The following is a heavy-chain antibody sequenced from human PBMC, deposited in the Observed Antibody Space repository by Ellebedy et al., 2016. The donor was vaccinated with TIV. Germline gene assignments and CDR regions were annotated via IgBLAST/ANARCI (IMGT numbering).Heavy chain of an antibody. D-gene: IGHD3-10*01. CDR3: ARDEGGSGSLSY. Sequence: MPSETLSLTCTVSGGSIRSNSYYWGWIRQQPGKGLEWIGNIYYSGSTYYKPSLKSRITISLDTSKNQFSLRLSSVTAADTAVYYCARDEGGSGSLSYWGQGTLVTVSS. CDR2: IYYSGST. CDR1: GGSIRSNSYY. V-gene: IGHV4-31*03. J-gene: IGHJ4*02.